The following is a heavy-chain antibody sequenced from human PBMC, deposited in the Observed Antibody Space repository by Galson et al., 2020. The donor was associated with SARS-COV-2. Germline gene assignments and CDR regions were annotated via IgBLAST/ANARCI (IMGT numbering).Heavy chain of an antibody. CDR3: AKSAVSSATAGGHNWFDP. V-gene: IGHV3-23*01. D-gene: IGHD6-25*01. J-gene: IGHJ5*02. Sequence: GGSLRLSFAASGFTFAGYVMSWVRQAPGKGLEWVSSISGSGGTTYYADSVKGRFTISRDNSKNMLYVQINSLRVDDTALYYCAKSAVSSATAGGHNWFDPWGQGTLVIVSS. CDR2: ISGSGGTT. CDR1: GFTFAGYV.